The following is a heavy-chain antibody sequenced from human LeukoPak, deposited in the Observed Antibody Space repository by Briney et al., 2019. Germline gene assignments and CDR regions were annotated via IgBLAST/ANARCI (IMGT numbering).Heavy chain of an antibody. D-gene: IGHD6-13*01. J-gene: IGHJ4*02. CDR1: GFTFNSYA. Sequence: GGSLRLSCAASGFTFNSYAMNWVRQAPGKGLEWVSSISSTSTYIYYADSLKGRFTISRDNAKNSLYLQMNSLRAEDTAVYYCARDRAAAARQPVDYWGQGTLVTVSS. CDR3: ARDRAAAARQPVDY. V-gene: IGHV3-21*01. CDR2: ISSTSTYI.